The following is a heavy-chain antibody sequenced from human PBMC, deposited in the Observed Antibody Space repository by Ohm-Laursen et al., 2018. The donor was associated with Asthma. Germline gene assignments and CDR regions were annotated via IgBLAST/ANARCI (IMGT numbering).Heavy chain of an antibody. CDR2: IGTAGDT. CDR1: GFTFSSYD. D-gene: IGHD6-6*01. CDR3: ARGSYSSSRLDCDY. Sequence: SLRLSCSASGFTFSSYDMHWVRQATGKGLEWVSAIGTAGDTYYPGSVKGRFTISRENAKNSLYLQMNSLRAGDTAVYYCARGSYSSSRLDCDYWGQGTLVTVSS. V-gene: IGHV3-13*01. J-gene: IGHJ4*02.